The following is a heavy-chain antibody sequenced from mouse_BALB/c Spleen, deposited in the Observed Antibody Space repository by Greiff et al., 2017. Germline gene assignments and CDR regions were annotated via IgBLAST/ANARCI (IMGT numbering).Heavy chain of an antibody. CDR2: ISSGGGST. Sequence: EVQGVESGGGFVKPGGSLKLSCAASGFAFSSYDMSWVRQTPEKRLEWVAYISSGGGSTYYPDTVKGRFTISRDNAKNTLYLQMSSLKSEDTAMYYCAREGFNYAMDYWGQGTSVTVSS. CDR3: AREGFNYAMDY. V-gene: IGHV5-12-1*01. J-gene: IGHJ4*01. CDR1: GFAFSSYD.